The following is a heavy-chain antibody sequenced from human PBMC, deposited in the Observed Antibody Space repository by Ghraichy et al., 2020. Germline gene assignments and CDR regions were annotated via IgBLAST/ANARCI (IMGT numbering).Heavy chain of an antibody. D-gene: IGHD6-6*01. CDR3: GVSVAARLTEYFDY. J-gene: IGHJ4*02. V-gene: IGHV4-39*01. CDR2: IFYSGKT. Sequence: GSLRLSCHVSGGSMTMNNYYWGWIRQSPGRGLEWIGSIFYSGKTYYHPSLTSRVNISVDTSKNQFSLSLTSVTAEDTDTYYWGVSVAARLTEYFDYWGQGARGTVS. CDR1: GGSMTMNNYY.